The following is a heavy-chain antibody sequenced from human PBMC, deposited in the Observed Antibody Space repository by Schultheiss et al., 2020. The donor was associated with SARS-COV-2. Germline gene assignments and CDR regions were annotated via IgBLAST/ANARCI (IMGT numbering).Heavy chain of an antibody. CDR1: GGSISSGGYY. Sequence: SETLSLTCTVSGGSISSGGYYWSWIRQHPGKGLEWIGYIYYSGSTNYNPSLKSRVTISVDTSKNQFSLKLSSVTAADTAVYYCARDRGGDGSGSYYNLLGYYYGMDVWGQGTTVTVSS. CDR2: IYYSGST. D-gene: IGHD3-10*01. J-gene: IGHJ6*02. CDR3: ARDRGGDGSGSYYNLLGYYYGMDV. V-gene: IGHV4-61*08.